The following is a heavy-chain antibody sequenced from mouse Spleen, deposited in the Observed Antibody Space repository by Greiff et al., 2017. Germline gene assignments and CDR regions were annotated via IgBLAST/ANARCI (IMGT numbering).Heavy chain of an antibody. V-gene: IGHV1-53*01. J-gene: IGHJ4*01. D-gene: IGHD1-2*01. Sequence: VQLQQPGTELVKPGASVKLSCKASGYTFTSYWMHWVKQRPGQGLEWIGNINPSNGGTNYNEKFKSKSTLTVDKSSSTAYIQLSSLTSEDSAVYYCARGATATKLDYAMDYWGQGTSVTVSS. CDR3: ARGATATKLDYAMDY. CDR1: GYTFTSYW. CDR2: INPSNGGT.